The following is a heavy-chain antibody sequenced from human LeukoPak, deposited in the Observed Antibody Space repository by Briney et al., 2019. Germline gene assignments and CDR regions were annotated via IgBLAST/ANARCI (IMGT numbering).Heavy chain of an antibody. D-gene: IGHD6-13*01. CDR3: ARNPIIAAADDAFDI. Sequence: SETLSLTCTVSGGSISSGDYYWSWIRQPPGKGLEWIGYIYYSGSTYYNPSLKSRVTISVDTSKNQFSLKLSSVTAADTAVYYCARNPIIAAADDAFDIWGQGTMVTVSS. CDR1: GGSISSGDYY. V-gene: IGHV4-30-4*02. J-gene: IGHJ3*02. CDR2: IYYSGST.